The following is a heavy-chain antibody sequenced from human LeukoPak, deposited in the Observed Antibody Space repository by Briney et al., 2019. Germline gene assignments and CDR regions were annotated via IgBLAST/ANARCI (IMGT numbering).Heavy chain of an antibody. CDR3: AKVHRIAVAVFDY. J-gene: IGHJ4*02. CDR2: ISGSGGST. Sequence: GGSLRLSCAASGFTFSSYATSWVRQAPGKGLEWVSAISGSGGSTYYADSVKGRFTISRDNSKNTLYLQMNSLRAEDTAVYYCAKVHRIAVAVFDYWGQGTLVTVSS. D-gene: IGHD6-19*01. V-gene: IGHV3-23*01. CDR1: GFTFSSYA.